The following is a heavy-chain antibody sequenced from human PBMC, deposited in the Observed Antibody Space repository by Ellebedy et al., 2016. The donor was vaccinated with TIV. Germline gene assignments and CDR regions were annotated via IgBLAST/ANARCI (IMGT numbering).Heavy chain of an antibody. Sequence: SVKVSXXASVGTFGSYAISWVRQAPGQGLEWMGGIIPIFGTANYAQKFQGRVTITADKSTSTAYMELSSLRSEDTAVYYCAREIFLGIFGVVNDYWGQGTLVTVSS. D-gene: IGHD3-3*01. CDR2: IIPIFGTA. V-gene: IGHV1-69*06. CDR3: AREIFLGIFGVVNDY. CDR1: VGTFGSYA. J-gene: IGHJ4*02.